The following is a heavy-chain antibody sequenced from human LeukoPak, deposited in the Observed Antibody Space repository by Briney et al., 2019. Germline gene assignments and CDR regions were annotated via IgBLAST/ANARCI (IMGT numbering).Heavy chain of an antibody. Sequence: SSETLSLTCAVYGGSFSGYYWSWIRQPPGKGLEWIGEINHSGSTNYNPSLKSRVTISVDTSKNQFSLKLSSVTVADTAVYYCARGVSTVVTPDYYYYYGMDVWGQGTTVTVSS. CDR2: INHSGST. V-gene: IGHV4-34*01. CDR3: ARGVSTVVTPDYYYYYGMDV. D-gene: IGHD4-23*01. CDR1: GGSFSGYY. J-gene: IGHJ6*02.